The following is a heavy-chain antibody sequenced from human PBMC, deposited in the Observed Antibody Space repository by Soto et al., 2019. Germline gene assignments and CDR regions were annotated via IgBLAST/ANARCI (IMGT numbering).Heavy chain of an antibody. V-gene: IGHV3-13*05. J-gene: IGHJ6*02. CDR2: IGAARDP. Sequence: EVQLVESGGGLVQPGESLGLSCATSGFTFSNFDMHWVRQVPGKGLEWVSAIGAARDPYYLGSAKGRFTISRENAKNSVYLQMNDLRAGDSAVYYCARAYTGRLPRRADYYYAMDVWGQGTTVTVSS. CDR1: GFTFSNFD. D-gene: IGHD2-2*02. CDR3: ARAYTGRLPRRADYYYAMDV.